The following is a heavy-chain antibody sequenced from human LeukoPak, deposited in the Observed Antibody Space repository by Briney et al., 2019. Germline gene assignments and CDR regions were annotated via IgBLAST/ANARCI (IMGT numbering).Heavy chain of an antibody. J-gene: IGHJ5*02. CDR1: GFTFSSYA. CDR2: ISGSGGST. CDR3: AKDAPGIAVAGTGWFYP. Sequence: PGGSLRLSCAASGFTFSSYAMSWVRHAPGKGLEWVSAISGSGGSTYYADSVKGRFTISRDNSKNTLYLQMNSLRAEDTAVYYCAKDAPGIAVAGTGWFYPWGQGTLVTVSS. V-gene: IGHV3-23*01. D-gene: IGHD6-19*01.